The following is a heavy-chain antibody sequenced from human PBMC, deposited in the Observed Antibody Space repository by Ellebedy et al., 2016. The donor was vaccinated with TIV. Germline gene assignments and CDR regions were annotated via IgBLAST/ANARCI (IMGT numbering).Heavy chain of an antibody. CDR2: IKQDGSEK. Sequence: PSETLSLTCAGSGYSFSSYAMSWVRQAPGKGLEWVGNIKQDGSEKYYVDSVKGRFTVSRDNAKNSLYLQMNSLRAEDKEVYYCARRQYLSMDVFNMWGQGTMVTVS. D-gene: IGHD2-2*02. CDR1: GYSFSSYA. V-gene: IGHV3-7*01. J-gene: IGHJ3*02. CDR3: ARRQYLSMDVFNM.